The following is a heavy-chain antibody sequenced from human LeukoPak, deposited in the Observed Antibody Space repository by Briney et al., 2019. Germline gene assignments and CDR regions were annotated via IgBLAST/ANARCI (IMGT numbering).Heavy chain of an antibody. D-gene: IGHD6-13*01. Sequence: GGSLRLSCAASGFTFDDYGMSWVRQAPGKGLEWVSGINWNGGSTGYADSVKGRFTISRDNAKNSLYLQMNSLRAEDTALYYCARVEKYTSSGPTDPWGQGTLVTVSS. CDR2: INWNGGST. J-gene: IGHJ5*02. V-gene: IGHV3-20*04. CDR1: GFTFDDYG. CDR3: ARVEKYTSSGPTDP.